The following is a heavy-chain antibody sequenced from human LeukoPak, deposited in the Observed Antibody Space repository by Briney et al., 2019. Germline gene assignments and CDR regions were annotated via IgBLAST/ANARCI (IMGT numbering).Heavy chain of an antibody. CDR2: INHSGST. J-gene: IGHJ4*02. CDR3: ARLVYRLSSWLRFLFYFDY. CDR1: GGSFSGYY. V-gene: IGHV4-34*01. D-gene: IGHD5-12*01. Sequence: PSETLSLTCAVYGGSFSGYYWSWIRQPPGKGLEWIGEINHSGSTNYNPSLKSRVTISVDTSKNQFSLKLSSVTAADTAVYYCARLVYRLSSWLRFLFYFDYWGQGTLVTVSS.